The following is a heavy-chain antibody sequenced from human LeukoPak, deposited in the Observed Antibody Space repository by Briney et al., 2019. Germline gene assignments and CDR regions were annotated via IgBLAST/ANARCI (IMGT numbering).Heavy chain of an antibody. CDR2: ISYDGSNK. V-gene: IGHV3-30*18. Sequence: GGSLRLSCAASGFTFSSYGMHWVRQAPGKGLEWVAVISYDGSNKYYADSVKGRFTISRDNSKNTLYLQMNSLRAEDTAVYYCAKGGHSSSSDYWGQGTLVTVSS. CDR3: AKGGHSSSSDY. J-gene: IGHJ4*02. D-gene: IGHD6-13*01. CDR1: GFTFSSYG.